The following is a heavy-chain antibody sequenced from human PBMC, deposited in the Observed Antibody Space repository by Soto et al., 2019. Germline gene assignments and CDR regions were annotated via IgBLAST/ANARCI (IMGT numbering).Heavy chain of an antibody. CDR1: GGTFSSYA. CDR3: ARTLYQNYYYYYGMDV. J-gene: IGHJ6*02. D-gene: IGHD2-2*01. Sequence: SVKVSCKASGGTFSSYAISWVRQAPGQGLEWMGGIIPIFGTANYAQKFQGRVTITADESTSTAYMELSSLRSEDTAVYYCARTLYQNYYYYYGMDVWGQGTTVTVSS. CDR2: IIPIFGTA. V-gene: IGHV1-69*13.